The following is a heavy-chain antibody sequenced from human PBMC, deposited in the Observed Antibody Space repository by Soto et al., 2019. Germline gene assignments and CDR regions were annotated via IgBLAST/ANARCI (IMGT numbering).Heavy chain of an antibody. CDR1: GGSFSGYY. V-gene: IGHV4-34*01. Sequence: SETLSLTCAVYGGSFSGYYWSWIRQPPGKGLEWIGEINHSGSTNYNPSLKSRVTISVDTSKNQFSLKLSSVTAADTAVYYCAREGYSYGYRGGYWFDPWGQGTLVTVSS. D-gene: IGHD5-18*01. CDR3: AREGYSYGYRGGYWFDP. J-gene: IGHJ5*02. CDR2: INHSGST.